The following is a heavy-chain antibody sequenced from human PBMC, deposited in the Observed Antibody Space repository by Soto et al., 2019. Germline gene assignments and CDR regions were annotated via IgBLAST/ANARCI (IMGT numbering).Heavy chain of an antibody. J-gene: IGHJ6*02. CDR3: ARDDEYSGNGMDV. V-gene: IGHV3-33*01. Sequence: QVQLVESGGGVVQPGRSLRLSCAASGFTFSNYGMHWVRQAPGKGLEWVAVILNDGSNRYHADSVKDRFTISRDNSKNTLYLQMNRLRAEDTAVYYCARDDEYSGNGMDVWGQGTTVTVS. D-gene: IGHD3-10*01. CDR1: GFTFSNYG. CDR2: ILNDGSNR.